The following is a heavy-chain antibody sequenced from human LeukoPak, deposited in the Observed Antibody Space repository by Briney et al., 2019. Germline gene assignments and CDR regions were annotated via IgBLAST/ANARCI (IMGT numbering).Heavy chain of an antibody. CDR3: ARHVHLGAYYYGSGSYYKKTYYFDY. V-gene: IGHV4-61*02. D-gene: IGHD3-10*01. CDR1: GGSISSGSYY. CDR2: IYTSGST. Sequence: PSQTLSLTCTVSGGSISSGSYYWSWIRQPAGKGLEWIGRIYTSGSTNYNPSLKSRVTISADTSKNQFSLKLSSVTAADTAVYYCARHVHLGAYYYGSGSYYKKTYYFDYWGQGTLVTVSS. J-gene: IGHJ4*02.